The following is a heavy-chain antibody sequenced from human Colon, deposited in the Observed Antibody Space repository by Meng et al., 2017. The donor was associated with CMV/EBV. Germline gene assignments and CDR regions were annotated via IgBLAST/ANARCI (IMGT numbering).Heavy chain of an antibody. CDR1: HF. Sequence: HFMVWVRQDHRKGLELISYISDSATIKSYADSVKGRFTISRDNAKNSLYLQMNSLRVEDTALYYCARHPVIPTDAYITLDDNYFDPWGQGTLVTVSS. D-gene: IGHD3-10*01. V-gene: IGHV3-11*04. CDR3: ARHPVIPTDAYITLDDNYFDP. CDR2: ISDSATIK. J-gene: IGHJ5*02.